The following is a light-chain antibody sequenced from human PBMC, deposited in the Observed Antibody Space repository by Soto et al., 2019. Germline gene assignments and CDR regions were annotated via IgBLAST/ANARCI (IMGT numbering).Light chain of an antibody. CDR1: SSDVGGYNY. CDR3: SSYTSSSTLGV. V-gene: IGLV2-14*01. J-gene: IGLJ1*01. CDR2: EVS. Sequence: QSVLTQPASVSGSTGQSITISCTGASSDVGGYNYVSWYQQHPGKAPKLLIYEVSNRPSGVSNRFSGSKSGNTASLTISGLQAEDEGDYYCSSYTSSSTLGVFGAGTKVTVL.